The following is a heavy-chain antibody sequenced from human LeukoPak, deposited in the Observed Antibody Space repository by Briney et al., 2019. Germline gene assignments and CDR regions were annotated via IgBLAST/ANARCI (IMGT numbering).Heavy chain of an antibody. CDR3: AKVAVQVGATGPLSTPPYFDY. CDR1: GFTFSSYA. J-gene: IGHJ4*02. D-gene: IGHD1-26*01. Sequence: GASLRLSCAASGFTFSSYAMSWVRQAPGKGLEWVSAISGSGGSTYYADSVKGRFTISRDNSKNTLYLQMNSLRAEDTAVYYCAKVAVQVGATGPLSTPPYFDYWGQGTLVTVSS. CDR2: ISGSGGST. V-gene: IGHV3-23*01.